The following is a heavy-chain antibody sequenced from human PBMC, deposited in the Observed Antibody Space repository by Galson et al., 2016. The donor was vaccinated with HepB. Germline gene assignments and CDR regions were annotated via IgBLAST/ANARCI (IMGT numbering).Heavy chain of an antibody. CDR1: GGSISSGDYY. CDR3: ARDQDGYNPYFYYYYVDV. D-gene: IGHD5-24*01. Sequence: TLSLTCTVSGGSISSGDYYWSWIRHPAGKGLEWIGRIYSSGSTHYNPSLKSRVTISVGPSKNQFSLKLNSVTAADTAVYYCARDQDGYNPYFYYYYVDVWGKETTVTVSS. J-gene: IGHJ6*03. V-gene: IGHV4-61*02. CDR2: IYSSGST.